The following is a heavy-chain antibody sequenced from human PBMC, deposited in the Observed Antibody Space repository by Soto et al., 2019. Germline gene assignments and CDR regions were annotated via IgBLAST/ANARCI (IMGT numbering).Heavy chain of an antibody. CDR2: INHSGGT. CDR1: GGSFSGYY. CDR3: ASGPITMIVVAAGRGYFQH. V-gene: IGHV4-34*01. J-gene: IGHJ1*01. Sequence: SETLSLTCAVYGGSFSGYYWSWIRQPPGKGLEWIGEINHSGGTNYNPSLKSRVTISVDTSKNQFSLKLSSVTAADTAVYYCASGPITMIVVAAGRGYFQHWGQGTLVTVSS. D-gene: IGHD3-22*01.